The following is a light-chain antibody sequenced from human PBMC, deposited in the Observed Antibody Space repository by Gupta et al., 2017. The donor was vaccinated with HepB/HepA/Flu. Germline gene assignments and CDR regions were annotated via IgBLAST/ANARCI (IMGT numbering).Light chain of an antibody. CDR2: GAS. CDR3: QQYDSSSWT. Sequence: EIVLTQSPGTLSLSPGERATLSCRASQTVSSSYLAWYQQKPGQAPRLLIYGASSRATGIPDRFSGSGSGTDFTLTISRLEPEDFAVYYCQQYDSSSWTFGQGTKVEIK. J-gene: IGKJ1*01. V-gene: IGKV3-20*01. CDR1: QTVSSSY.